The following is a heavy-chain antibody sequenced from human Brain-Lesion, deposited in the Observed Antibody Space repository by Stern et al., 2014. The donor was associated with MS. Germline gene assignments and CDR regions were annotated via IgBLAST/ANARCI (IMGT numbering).Heavy chain of an antibody. CDR3: AKLWLGELPESPFDY. J-gene: IGHJ4*02. CDR2: IYYRGST. CDR1: GGSISSSSYY. Sequence: VQLVESGPGLVKPSETLSLTCTVSGGSISSSSYYWGWIRQPPGKGLEWIGSIYYRGSTYYNPSLKSRVTICMDTSKTHSSLRLSSVTAADTAVYFCAKLWLGELPESPFDYWGQGTLVTVSS. D-gene: IGHD3-10*01. V-gene: IGHV4-39*01.